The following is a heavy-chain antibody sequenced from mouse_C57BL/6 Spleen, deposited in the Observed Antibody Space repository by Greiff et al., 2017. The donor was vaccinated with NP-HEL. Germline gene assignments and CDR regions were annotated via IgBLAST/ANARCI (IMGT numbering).Heavy chain of an antibody. Sequence: VQLQQPGAELVKPGASVKLSCKASGYTFTSYWMHWVKQRPGQGLEWIGMIHPNSGSTNYNEKFKSKATLTVDKSSSTAYMQLSSLTSEDSAVYYCARRGTTGNYFDYWGQGTTLTVSS. J-gene: IGHJ2*01. CDR1: GYTFTSYW. CDR3: ARRGTTGNYFDY. D-gene: IGHD5-5*01. V-gene: IGHV1-64*01. CDR2: IHPNSGST.